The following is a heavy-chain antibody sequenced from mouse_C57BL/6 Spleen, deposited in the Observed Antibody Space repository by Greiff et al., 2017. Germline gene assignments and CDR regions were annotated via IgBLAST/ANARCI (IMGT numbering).Heavy chain of an antibody. CDR3: AKQRRLAWFAY. CDR1: GFSLTSYG. V-gene: IGHV2-3*01. CDR2: IWGDGST. Sequence: VKLQESGPGLVAPSQSLSITCTVSGFSLTSYGVSWVRQPPGKGLEWLGVIWGDGSTNYHSALISRLSISKYNSKSQVFLKLNSLQPDDTATYYCAKQRRLAWFAYWGQGTLVTVSA. J-gene: IGHJ3*01. D-gene: IGHD2-13*01.